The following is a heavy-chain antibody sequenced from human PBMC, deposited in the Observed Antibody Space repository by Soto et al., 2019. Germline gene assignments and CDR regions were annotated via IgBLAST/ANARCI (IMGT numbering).Heavy chain of an antibody. CDR1: GYTFTSYA. CDR3: ARGGRSFAPFDY. V-gene: IGHV1-3*01. Sequence: AASVKVSCKASGYTFTSYAMHWVRQAPGQRLEWMGWINAGNGNTKYSQKFQGRVTITRDTSASTAYMELSSLRSEDTAVYYCARGGRSFAPFDYWGQGTLVTVSS. CDR2: INAGNGNT. J-gene: IGHJ4*02.